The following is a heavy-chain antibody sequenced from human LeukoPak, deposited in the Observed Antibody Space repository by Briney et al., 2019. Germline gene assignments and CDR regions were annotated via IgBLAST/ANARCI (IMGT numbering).Heavy chain of an antibody. CDR1: GFTLSSYT. D-gene: IGHD1-26*01. CDR3: AKDSVRKSIVGPTTRGVNDY. J-gene: IGHJ4*02. CDR2: ISSDSSHI. Sequence: GGSLRLSCADSGFTLSSYTMNWVRQAPGKGLDWVTSISSDSSHIYYADSVKGRFTISRDNSKNTLYLQMNSLRPEDTAVYYCAKDSVRKSIVGPTTRGVNDYWGQGTLVTVSS. V-gene: IGHV3-21*01.